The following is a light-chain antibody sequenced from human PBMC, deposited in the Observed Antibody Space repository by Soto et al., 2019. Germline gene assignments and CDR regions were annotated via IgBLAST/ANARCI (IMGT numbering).Light chain of an antibody. V-gene: IGKV3-20*01. Sequence: EIVLTQSPGTLSLSPGDSATLSRRASQSVSRNYLAWYQQKPGQAPRLLIFDASSSATGIPDRFSGSGSETDFTLTISRLEAEDFAVYHCQQYGTSPLTFGGGTKLEIK. J-gene: IGKJ4*01. CDR3: QQYGTSPLT. CDR2: DAS. CDR1: QSVSRNY.